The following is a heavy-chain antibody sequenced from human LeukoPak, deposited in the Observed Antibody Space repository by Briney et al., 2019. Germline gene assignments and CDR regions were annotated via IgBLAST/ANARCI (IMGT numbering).Heavy chain of an antibody. CDR3: XXXXXXYXCFDP. D-gene: IGHD3-3*01. Sequence: SQTLSLTCAISGDSVSSDSAAWNWIRQSPSRGLEWLARTYFRSKWYYDYALAVKGRITINPDTSKNQFSLHLNSVTPEDTAVYXXXXXXXXYXCFDPWGQGILVTVSS. J-gene: IGHJ5*02. V-gene: IGHV6-1*01. CDR1: GDSVSSDSAA. CDR2: TYFRSKWYY.